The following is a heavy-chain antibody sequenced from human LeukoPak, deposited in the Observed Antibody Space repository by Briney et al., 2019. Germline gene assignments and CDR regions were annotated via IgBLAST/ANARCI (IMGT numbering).Heavy chain of an antibody. V-gene: IGHV4-4*07. Sequence: PSETLSLTCTVSGGSISSYYWSWIRQPAGKGLEWIGRIYTSGSTNYNPSLESRATISVDKSKNQFSLKLNSVTAADTAVYYCARAYYYYMDVWGKGTTVSVSS. CDR1: GGSISSYY. J-gene: IGHJ6*03. CDR3: ARAYYYYMDV. CDR2: IYTSGST.